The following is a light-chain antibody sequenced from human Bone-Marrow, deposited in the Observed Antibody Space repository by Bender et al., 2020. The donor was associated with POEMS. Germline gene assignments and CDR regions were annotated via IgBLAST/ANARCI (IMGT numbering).Light chain of an antibody. V-gene: IGLV2-23*01. CDR3: CSYAGNSTWV. J-gene: IGLJ3*02. CDR2: EGS. Sequence: QSALTQPASVSGSPGQSITISCTGTTSDVGSYNLVSWYQQHPGKAPKLLIYEGSKWPSGVSKRFSGSKSGNAASLTISGLEAEDAADYHCCSYAGNSTWVFGGGTSLTVL. CDR1: TSDVGSYNL.